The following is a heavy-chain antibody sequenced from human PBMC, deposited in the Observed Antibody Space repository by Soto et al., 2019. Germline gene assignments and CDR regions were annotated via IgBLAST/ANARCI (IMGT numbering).Heavy chain of an antibody. CDR2: IDGVGTGT. Sequence: PGGSLRLSCAASGFTFTNYWMHWVRQVPGKGLVWVSRIDGVGTGTSYSDSVRGRFTISRDNAENTLYLQMNSLRAEDTAVYYCTTVFEYWRHGTPFTVSS. CDR1: GFTFTNYW. J-gene: IGHJ4*01. CDR3: TTVFEY. V-gene: IGHV3-74*01.